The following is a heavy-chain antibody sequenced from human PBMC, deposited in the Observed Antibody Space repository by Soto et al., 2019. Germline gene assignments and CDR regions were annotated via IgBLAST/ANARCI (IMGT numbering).Heavy chain of an antibody. D-gene: IGHD3-22*01. J-gene: IGHJ6*03. Sequence: SETLSLTCAVYGGSFSGYYWSWIRQPPGKGLEWIGEINHSGSTNYNPSLKSRVTISVDTSKNQFSLKLSSVTAADTAVYYCARGRLTTDDYYYYYMDVWGKGTTVTVSS. CDR3: ARGRLTTDDYYYYYMDV. V-gene: IGHV4-34*01. CDR1: GGSFSGYY. CDR2: INHSGST.